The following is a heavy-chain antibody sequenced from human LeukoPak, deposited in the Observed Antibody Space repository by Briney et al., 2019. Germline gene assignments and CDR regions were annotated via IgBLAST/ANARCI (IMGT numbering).Heavy chain of an antibody. J-gene: IGHJ4*02. CDR2: ISPGDSDI. CDR3: ARHRSSGYFDY. CDR1: GYSFTNYW. V-gene: IGHV5-51*01. Sequence: GESLKTSAKGSGYSFTNYWIGWVRQMPGKGLEWMGIISPGDSDIRYGPSFQGQVTFSVDESISTAYLQWSSLTASDTAIYYCARHRSSGYFDYWGQGTLVTVSS. D-gene: IGHD3-22*01.